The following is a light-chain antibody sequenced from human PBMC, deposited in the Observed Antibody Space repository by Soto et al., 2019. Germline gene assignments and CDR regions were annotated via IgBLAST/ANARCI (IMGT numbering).Light chain of an antibody. CDR2: DAS. Sequence: EIVLTQSPGTLSLSPGERATLSCRASQSVSSYLAWYQQKPGQAPRLLIYDASNRATGGPAGFCGGGAGTNVSLTTISRVPHGDSVDYYRQQNGISHITFGQGTRLEIK. CDR3: RQQNGISHIT. V-gene: IGKV3-11*01. CDR1: QSVSSY. J-gene: IGKJ5*01.